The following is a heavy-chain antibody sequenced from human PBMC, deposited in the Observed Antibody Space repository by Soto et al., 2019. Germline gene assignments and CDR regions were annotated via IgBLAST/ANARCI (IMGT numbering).Heavy chain of an antibody. D-gene: IGHD1-26*01. Sequence: PGGSLRLSCAASGFTFNSYWMTWVRQAPGKGLEWVANIKQDGSEKYYVDSVKGRFTISRDNAKNSLYPQMNSLRAEDTAVYYCARGWGLDPWGQATLVTVSS. J-gene: IGHJ5*02. CDR2: IKQDGSEK. V-gene: IGHV3-7*04. CDR1: GFTFNSYW. CDR3: ARGWGLDP.